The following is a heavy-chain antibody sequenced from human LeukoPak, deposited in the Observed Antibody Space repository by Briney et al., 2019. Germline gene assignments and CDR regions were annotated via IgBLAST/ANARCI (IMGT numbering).Heavy chain of an antibody. CDR1: GGSISRSDHY. Sequence: SETLSLTCSVSGGSISRSDHYWRWIRQHPGTGLEWIGYIYYSGGTYYNPSLKSRVTISVDTSKNQFSLKLSSVTAADTAVYYCARGNRYYYDSSGYSSFDYWGQGTLVTVSS. J-gene: IGHJ4*02. V-gene: IGHV4-31*03. CDR2: IYYSGGT. D-gene: IGHD3-22*01. CDR3: ARGNRYYYDSSGYSSFDY.